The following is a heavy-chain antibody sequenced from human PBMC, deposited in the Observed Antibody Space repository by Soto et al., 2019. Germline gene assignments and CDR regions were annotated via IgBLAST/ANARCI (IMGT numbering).Heavy chain of an antibody. CDR1: GFTFSNYN. CDR2: INSRIDTM. D-gene: IGHD6-19*01. V-gene: IGHV3-48*01. CDR3: VRMTAEVAGAYY. Sequence: EVQLVESGGGLVQPGGSLRLSCAASGFTFSNYNINWVRQPPGQGLEWLSYINSRIDTMLNADAVKGRFSISRDNARNSLYRQVNSLGAEDTAVYYCVRMTAEVAGAYYWGHGTLVTVSS. J-gene: IGHJ4*01.